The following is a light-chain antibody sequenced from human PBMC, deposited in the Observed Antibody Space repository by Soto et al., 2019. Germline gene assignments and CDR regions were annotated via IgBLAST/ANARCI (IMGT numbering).Light chain of an antibody. CDR3: QHRSNWPRLT. CDR2: DAV. Sequence: EIELTQSPATLSLSPGERATLSCRASQSVSSFLVWYQQKPGQAPRLLIYDAVNRVTGIPARFSGSGSGTDFTLTISSLEPEDFAVYYCQHRSNWPRLTFGGGIKVEIK. J-gene: IGKJ4*01. V-gene: IGKV3-11*01. CDR1: QSVSSF.